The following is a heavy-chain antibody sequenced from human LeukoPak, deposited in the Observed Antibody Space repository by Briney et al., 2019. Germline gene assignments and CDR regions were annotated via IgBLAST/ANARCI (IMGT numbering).Heavy chain of an antibody. CDR2: ISSSSSYI. CDR1: GFTLSSYT. J-gene: IGHJ3*02. Sequence: WGSLRLSCEVSGFTLSSYTMNWVRQAPGKGLEWVSSISSSSSYIYYADSVKGRFTISRDNARNSLYLQMNSLRAEDTAVYYCARDGSGYDDAFDIWGQGTMVTVSS. D-gene: IGHD3-10*01. V-gene: IGHV3-21*01. CDR3: ARDGSGYDDAFDI.